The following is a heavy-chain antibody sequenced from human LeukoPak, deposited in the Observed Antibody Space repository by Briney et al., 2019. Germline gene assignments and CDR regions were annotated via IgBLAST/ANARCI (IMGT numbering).Heavy chain of an antibody. D-gene: IGHD2-15*01. CDR1: GYTFTSYG. V-gene: IGHV1-18*01. CDR3: ARDQEGCKGGSCELGWYFDL. CDR2: ISAYNGNT. Sequence: ASVKVSCKASGYTFTSYGISWVRQAPGQGLEWMGWISAYNGNTNYAQKLQGRVTMTTDTSTSTAYMELRSLRSDDTAVYYCARDQEGCKGGSCELGWYFDLWGRGTLVTVSS. J-gene: IGHJ2*01.